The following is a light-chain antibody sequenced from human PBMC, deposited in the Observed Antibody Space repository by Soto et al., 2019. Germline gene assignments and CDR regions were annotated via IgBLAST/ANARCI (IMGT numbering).Light chain of an antibody. Sequence: QSVLTQPHSASGTPGQRVTISCSGSSSNIGSNTVNWYQQLPGTAPKLLISSNDQRPSGVPDRFSGSKSGTSASLAISGLQSDDESDYYCAAWDDSLHAVVFGGGTKVTVL. CDR2: SND. CDR1: SSNIGSNT. V-gene: IGLV1-44*01. CDR3: AAWDDSLHAVV. J-gene: IGLJ2*01.